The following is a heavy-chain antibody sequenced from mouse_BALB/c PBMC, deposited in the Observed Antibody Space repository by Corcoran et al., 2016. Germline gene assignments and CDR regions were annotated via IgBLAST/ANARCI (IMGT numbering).Heavy chain of an antibody. J-gene: IGHJ3*01. V-gene: IGHV1-84*02. CDR3: ARGYGNYVFAY. D-gene: IGHD2-10*02. CDR2: IYPGGGNT. Sequence: QIQLQQSGPELVKPGASVKISCKASGYTFTDYYINWVKQKPGQGLEWIGWIYPGGGNTKYNEKFKGKATLTVDTSSSTAYMQLSSLTSEDTAVYFCARGYGNYVFAYWGQGTLVTVSA. CDR1: GYTFTDYY.